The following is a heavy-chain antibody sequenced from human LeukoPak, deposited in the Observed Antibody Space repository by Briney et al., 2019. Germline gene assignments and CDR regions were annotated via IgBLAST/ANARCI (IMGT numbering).Heavy chain of an antibody. D-gene: IGHD3-22*01. CDR2: IYYGGST. Sequence: SETLSLTCAVSGGSISSGGYSWSWIRQPPGKGLEWIGYIYYGGSTYYNPSLKSRVTISVDTSKNQFSLKLSSVTAADTAVYYCARVLRSDSSGYLDYWGQGTLVTVSS. CDR1: GGSISSGGYS. V-gene: IGHV4-30-4*07. J-gene: IGHJ4*02. CDR3: ARVLRSDSSGYLDY.